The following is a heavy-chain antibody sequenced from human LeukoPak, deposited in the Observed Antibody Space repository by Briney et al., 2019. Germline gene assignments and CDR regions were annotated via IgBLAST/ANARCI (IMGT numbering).Heavy chain of an antibody. J-gene: IGHJ3*01. CDR3: AREPTRGSSGWYHDAFDA. V-gene: IGHV3-48*03. Sequence: PGGPLRLSCAASGFTFSSYEMNWVRQAPGKGLEWVSYISSSASTEYYADSVRGRFTISRDNAKNSLYLQMNSLRAEDTALYYCAREPTRGSSGWYHDAFDAWGQGTMVTVSS. D-gene: IGHD6-19*01. CDR2: ISSSASTE. CDR1: GFTFSSYE.